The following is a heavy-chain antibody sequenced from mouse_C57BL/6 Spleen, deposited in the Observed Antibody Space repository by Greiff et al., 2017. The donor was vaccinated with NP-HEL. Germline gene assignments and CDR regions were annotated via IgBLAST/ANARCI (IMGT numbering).Heavy chain of an antibody. J-gene: IGHJ2*01. D-gene: IGHD2-3*01. CDR2: INPNNGGT. CDR3: ARIYDGYECYFDS. V-gene: IGHV1-26*01. Sequence: VQLQQSGPELVKPGASVKISCKASGYTFTDYYMNWVKQSHGKSLEWIGDINPNNGGTSYNQKFKGKATLTVDKSSSTAYMELRSLTSEDSAVYYCARIYDGYECYFDSWGQGTTLTVSS. CDR1: GYTFTDYY.